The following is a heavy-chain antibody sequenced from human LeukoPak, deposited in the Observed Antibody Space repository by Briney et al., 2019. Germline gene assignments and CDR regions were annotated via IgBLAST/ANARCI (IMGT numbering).Heavy chain of an antibody. D-gene: IGHD6-19*01. J-gene: IGHJ4*02. CDR3: AKGELSSGYFDY. CDR2: ISYDGSNK. CDR1: GFTFSSYG. Sequence: GGSLRLSCAASGFTFSSYGMHWVRQAPGKGLEWVAVISYDGSNKYYADSVKGRFTISRDNSKNTPYLQMNSLRAEDTAVYYCAKGELSSGYFDYWGQGTLVTVSS. V-gene: IGHV3-30*18.